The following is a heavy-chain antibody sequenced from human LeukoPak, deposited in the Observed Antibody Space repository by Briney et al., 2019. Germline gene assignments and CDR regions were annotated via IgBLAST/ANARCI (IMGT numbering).Heavy chain of an antibody. CDR1: GYTFTGYY. J-gene: IGHJ4*02. D-gene: IGHD3-22*01. Sequence: ASVKVSCKASGYTFTGYYMHWVRQAPGQGLEWMGIINPSGGSTSYAQKFQGRVTMTRDTSTSTVYMELSSLRSEDTAVYYCARVSYDSSGYPRGLDYWGQGTLVTVSS. V-gene: IGHV1-46*01. CDR3: ARVSYDSSGYPRGLDY. CDR2: INPSGGST.